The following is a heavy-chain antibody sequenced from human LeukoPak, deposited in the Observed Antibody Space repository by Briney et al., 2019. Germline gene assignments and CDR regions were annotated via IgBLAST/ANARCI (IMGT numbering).Heavy chain of an antibody. CDR1: GFTFSSYA. D-gene: IGHD1-1*01. CDR2: ITGSGDRT. V-gene: IGHV3-23*01. CDR3: ARDHEQVVQLDAFDI. Sequence: GGSLRLSCAASGFTFSSYAINWFRQAPGKGLEWVSSITGSGDRTYNTDSVRGRFTISRDNSRNTLYLQMNSLRAEDTAVYYCARDHEQVVQLDAFDIWGQGTMVTVSS. J-gene: IGHJ3*02.